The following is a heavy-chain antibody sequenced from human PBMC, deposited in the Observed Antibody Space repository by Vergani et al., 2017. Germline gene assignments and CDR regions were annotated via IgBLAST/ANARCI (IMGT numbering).Heavy chain of an antibody. CDR3: ARAPAAPRGFRFFDY. CDR1: GGSISSYY. CDR2: IYYSGST. J-gene: IGHJ4*02. D-gene: IGHD2-2*01. Sequence: QVQLQESGPGLVKPSETLSLTCTVSGGSISSYYWSWIRQPPGKGLEWIGYIYYSGSTNYNPSLKSRVTISVDTSKNQFSLKLSSVTAADTAVYYWARAPAAPRGFRFFDYWGQGTLVTVSS. V-gene: IGHV4-59*01.